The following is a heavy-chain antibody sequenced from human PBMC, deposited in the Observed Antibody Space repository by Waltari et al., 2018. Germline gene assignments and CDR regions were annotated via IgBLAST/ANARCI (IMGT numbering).Heavy chain of an antibody. D-gene: IGHD2-21*01. CDR3: ARGIGGEGFDY. CDR1: GFTFSSYS. Sequence: EVQLVESGGGLVKPGGSLRLSCAASGFTFSSYSMKWVRQAPGKGLEWVSSISSSSSYIYYADSVKGRFTISRDNAKNSLYLQMNSLRAEDTAVYYCARGIGGEGFDYWGQGTLVTVSS. J-gene: IGHJ4*02. CDR2: ISSSSSYI. V-gene: IGHV3-21*01.